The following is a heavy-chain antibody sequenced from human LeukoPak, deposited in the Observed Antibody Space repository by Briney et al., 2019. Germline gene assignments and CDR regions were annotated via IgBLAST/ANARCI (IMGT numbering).Heavy chain of an antibody. CDR3: ARRQGAFDI. CDR2: IRQDGNDK. J-gene: IGHJ3*02. V-gene: IGHV3-7*01. CDR1: GFSISTFW. Sequence: PGRSLRLSCAASGFSISTFWMTWVRQAPGKGLEWVANIRQDGNDKYYVDAVKGRFTISRDNAKNSLYLQMNSLRAEDTALYYCARRQGAFDIWGQGTMVTVSS.